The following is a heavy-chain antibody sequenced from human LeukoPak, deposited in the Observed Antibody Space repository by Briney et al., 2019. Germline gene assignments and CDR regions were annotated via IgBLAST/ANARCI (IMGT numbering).Heavy chain of an antibody. J-gene: IGHJ4*02. CDR2: ISGSGGST. D-gene: IGHD3-3*01. CDR1: GFTFSSYA. V-gene: IGHV3-23*01. CDR3: AKAGGSGFWSGYSFDY. Sequence: GGSLRLXCAASGFTFSSYAMSWGRQAPGKALEWVSAISGSGGSTYYADSVKGRFTISRDNSKNTLYLQMNSLRAEDTAVYYCAKAGGSGFWSGYSFDYWGQGTLVTVSS.